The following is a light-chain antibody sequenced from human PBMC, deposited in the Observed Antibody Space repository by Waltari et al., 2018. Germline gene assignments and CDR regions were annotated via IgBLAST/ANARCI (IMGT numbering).Light chain of an antibody. Sequence: QSALTQPASVSGSPGQSITISCTGTSSDVGGYDYVSWYQQHPGKAPQLLIYDVTKRPSGVSHRFSGSKSTNTASLTISGLQAEDEADYYCFSYRRSSTWVFGEGTKLTVL. CDR3: FSYRRSSTWV. J-gene: IGLJ3*02. V-gene: IGLV2-14*03. CDR2: DVT. CDR1: SSDVGGYDY.